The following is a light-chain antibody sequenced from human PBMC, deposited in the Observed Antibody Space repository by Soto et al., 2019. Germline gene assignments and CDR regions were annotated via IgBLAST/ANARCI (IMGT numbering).Light chain of an antibody. CDR1: QSVFSN. J-gene: IGKJ2*01. Sequence: EIVMTQSPATLSVFPGERATLSCGASQSVFSNLAWFQQKPGQAPRLLIYGASPRATGIPARFSGSGSGTEFTLTISSLQSEDFAVYYCQQYNNWPRTFGQGTKLEIK. CDR3: QQYNNWPRT. V-gene: IGKV3-15*01. CDR2: GAS.